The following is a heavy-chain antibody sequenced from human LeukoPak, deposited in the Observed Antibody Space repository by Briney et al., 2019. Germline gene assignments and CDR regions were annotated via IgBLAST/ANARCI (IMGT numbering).Heavy chain of an antibody. V-gene: IGHV3-21*01. Sequence: GGSLRRSCAASGFTFSSYTMHWIRQAPGKGLEWVSSISGSNSYIFYADSVKGRFTVSRDNAKDSLYLQMNSLRAEDTAVYYCARALTTLTYEGYWGQGTLVTVSS. CDR2: ISGSNSYI. D-gene: IGHD1-1*01. CDR3: ARALTTLTYEGY. J-gene: IGHJ4*02. CDR1: GFTFSSYT.